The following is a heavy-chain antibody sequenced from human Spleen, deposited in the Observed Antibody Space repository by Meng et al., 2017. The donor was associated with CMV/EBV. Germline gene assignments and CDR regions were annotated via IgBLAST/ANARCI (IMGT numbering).Heavy chain of an antibody. Sequence: GESLKISCAASGFIFSSYSINWVRQAPGKGLEWVSSISGSSVYIYYADSVKGRFTISRDNAKKSVYLQMNRLRAEDTAVYYCARGGYYYGDAFDIWGQETMVTVSS. CDR1: GFIFSSYS. J-gene: IGHJ3*02. CDR3: ARGGYYYGDAFDI. V-gene: IGHV3-21*01. D-gene: IGHD3-22*01. CDR2: ISGSSVYI.